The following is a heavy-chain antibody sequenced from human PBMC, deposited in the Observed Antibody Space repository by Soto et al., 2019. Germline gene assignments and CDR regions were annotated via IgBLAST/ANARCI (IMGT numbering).Heavy chain of an antibody. V-gene: IGHV1-3*01. Sequence: VASVKVSCKASGYTFTSYAMHWVRQAPGQRLEWMGWINAGNGNTKYSQKFKGRVTITRDTSASTAYMELSSLRSEDTAVFYCARSGYSSSWYVNWFDPWGQGTLVTVSS. J-gene: IGHJ5*02. CDR1: GYTFTSYA. D-gene: IGHD6-13*01. CDR2: INAGNGNT. CDR3: ARSGYSSSWYVNWFDP.